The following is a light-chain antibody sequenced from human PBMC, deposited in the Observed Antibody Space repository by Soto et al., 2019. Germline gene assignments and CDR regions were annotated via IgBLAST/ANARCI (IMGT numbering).Light chain of an antibody. CDR1: QGIGNF. CDR3: QKYRSAPSLT. V-gene: IGKV1-27*01. J-gene: IGKJ4*01. Sequence: DFQMTQSPSSLSASVGDRVTITCRASQGIGNFLAWYQHKPGKVPKLLIYGASSLHSGVPSRFSGSGSGTDFTITISSLQHADVATYYCQKYRSAPSLTFGGGTKVEIK. CDR2: GAS.